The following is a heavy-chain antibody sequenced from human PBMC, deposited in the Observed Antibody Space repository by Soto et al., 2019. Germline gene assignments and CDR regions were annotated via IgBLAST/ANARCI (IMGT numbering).Heavy chain of an antibody. D-gene: IGHD1-26*01. Sequence: QVQLQQSGAGIFKRSETLSLTCDVYGGSFSGYIWTWIRQTPGKGLHWIGQINHSGSANYNPSLKSRVTISVHTSKSQFSLELSSVTAADTAVYYCARGLISGSHYSGGWYYFDSWGQGTQVTVSS. CDR3: ARGLISGSHYSGGWYYFDS. J-gene: IGHJ4*02. CDR2: INHSGSA. V-gene: IGHV4-34*01. CDR1: GGSFSGYI.